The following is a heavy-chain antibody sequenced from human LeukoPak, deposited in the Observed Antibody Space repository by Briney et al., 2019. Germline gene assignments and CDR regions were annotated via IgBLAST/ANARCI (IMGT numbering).Heavy chain of an antibody. CDR3: ATVRGASGSRWYFDY. J-gene: IGHJ4*02. Sequence: GRSLRLSCAASGFIFSNYGMDWVRQAPGKGLEWVAIIQYDGSYQWYAESVKGRFTVSRDNSKNRLYLQMNSLRAEDTAVYYCATVRGASGSRWYFDYWGQGTLVTVSS. D-gene: IGHD6-13*01. CDR1: GFIFSNYG. CDR2: IQYDGSYQ. V-gene: IGHV3-33*01.